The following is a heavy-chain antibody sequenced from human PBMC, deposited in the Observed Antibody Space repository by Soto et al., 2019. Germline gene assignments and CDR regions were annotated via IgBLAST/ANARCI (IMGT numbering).Heavy chain of an antibody. CDR1: GDSISTDY. D-gene: IGHD7-27*01. CDR3: AKNWNWGSLVH. CDR2: IYYGGST. Sequence: SETLSLTCTVSGDSISTDYWCWIRQSPGKGLEWIGFIYYGGSTNYNPSLKSRVTISVDTPKNQFSLKLSSVTAVDTAVYYCAKNWNWGSLVHWGQGTLVTVSS. V-gene: IGHV4-59*08. J-gene: IGHJ4*02.